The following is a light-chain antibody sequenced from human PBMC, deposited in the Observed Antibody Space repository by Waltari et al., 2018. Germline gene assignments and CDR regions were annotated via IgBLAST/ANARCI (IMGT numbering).Light chain of an antibody. V-gene: IGKV2-30*01. CDR1: QSPVSSDGNTY. CDR2: KVS. Sequence: DVVMTQSPLSLPVTLGQPASISCRSSQSPVSSDGNTYLNWFQQRPGQSPRRLIYKVSNRDSGVPDRFSGSGSGTDSTLRISRVEAEDVGVYYCMQGIHRPWTFGPGTKVEIK. CDR3: MQGIHRPWT. J-gene: IGKJ1*01.